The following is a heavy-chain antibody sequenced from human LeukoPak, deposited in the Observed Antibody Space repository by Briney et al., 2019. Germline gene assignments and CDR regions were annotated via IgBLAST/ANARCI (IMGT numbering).Heavy chain of an antibody. D-gene: IGHD3-3*01. Sequence: SETLSLTCAVSGYSISSGYYWGWIRQPPGKGLEWIGSIYHSGSTYYNPSLRSRVTISVDTSKNQFSLKLSSVTAADTAVYYCARENYDFWSGYYDPGYYGSGYEFDYWGQGTLVTVSS. J-gene: IGHJ4*02. CDR1: GYSISSGYY. CDR2: IYHSGST. V-gene: IGHV4-38-2*02. CDR3: ARENYDFWSGYYDPGYYGSGYEFDY.